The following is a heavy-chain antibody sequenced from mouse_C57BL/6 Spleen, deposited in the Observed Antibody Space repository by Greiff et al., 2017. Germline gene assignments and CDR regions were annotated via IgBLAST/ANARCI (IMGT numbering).Heavy chain of an antibody. D-gene: IGHD1-1*01. Sequence: DVKLQESGGDLVKPGGSLKLSCAASGFTFSSYGMSWVRQTPDKRLEWVATISSGGSYTYYPDSVKGRFTISRDNAKNTLYLQMSSLKSEDTAMYYCASNYGYFDYWGQGTTLTVSS. CDR3: ASNYGYFDY. J-gene: IGHJ2*01. V-gene: IGHV5-6*02. CDR1: GFTFSSYG. CDR2: ISSGGSYT.